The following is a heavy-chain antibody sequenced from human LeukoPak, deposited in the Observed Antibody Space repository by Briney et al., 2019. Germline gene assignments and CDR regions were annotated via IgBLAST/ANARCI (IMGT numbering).Heavy chain of an antibody. CDR3: ARLRVSGSYLYYFDY. D-gene: IGHD1-26*01. CDR2: ILTSGTT. Sequence: MPSETLSLTCTVSNGSISSYHWSWVRQPPGKGLEWIGYILTSGTTNYNPSLKSRLTISVDTSKNQFTLKLSSVTAADTAVYYCARLRVSGSYLYYFDYWCQGTLVTVSS. CDR1: NGSISSYH. J-gene: IGHJ4*02. V-gene: IGHV4-4*09.